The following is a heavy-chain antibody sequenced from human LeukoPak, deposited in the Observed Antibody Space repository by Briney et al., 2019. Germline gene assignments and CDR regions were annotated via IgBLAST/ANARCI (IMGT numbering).Heavy chain of an antibody. Sequence: GGSLRLSCAASGFTFSSYSMNWVRQAPGKGLEWVSSISSSSSYIYYADSVKGRFTISRDNAKNSLYLQMNSLRAEDTAVYYCARVRGVGTYGDCPYYFDYWGQGTLVTVSS. J-gene: IGHJ4*02. CDR3: ARVRGVGTYGDCPYYFDY. D-gene: IGHD4-17*01. CDR1: GFTFSSYS. V-gene: IGHV3-21*01. CDR2: ISSSSSYI.